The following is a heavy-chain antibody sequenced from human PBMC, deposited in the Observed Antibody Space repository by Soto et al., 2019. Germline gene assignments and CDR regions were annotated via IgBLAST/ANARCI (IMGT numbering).Heavy chain of an antibody. Sequence: QVQLVQSGAEVKKPGASVKVSCKTSGYTFTIYDIHWVRQATGQGPEWMGWMNPNSGNSVYAQKFQGRITLTRNTSMSTVYMELSSLRSEDTAVYYCARTRFGAVAGTWGQGTLVTVSS. CDR1: GYTFTIYD. D-gene: IGHD6-19*01. CDR2: MNPNSGNS. CDR3: ARTRFGAVAGT. J-gene: IGHJ5*02. V-gene: IGHV1-8*01.